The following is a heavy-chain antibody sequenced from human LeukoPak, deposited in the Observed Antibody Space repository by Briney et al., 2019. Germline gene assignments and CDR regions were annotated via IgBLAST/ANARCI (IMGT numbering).Heavy chain of an antibody. CDR2: IKSKTDGGTT. D-gene: IGHD3-22*01. CDR1: GFTFSNAW. CDR3: TTGSSYDSSGYYSGY. V-gene: IGHV3-15*01. Sequence: GGSLRLSCAASGFTFSNAWMSWVRQAPGKGPEWVGRIKSKTDGGTTDYAAPVKGRFTISRDDSKNTLYLQMNSLKTEDTAVYYCTTGSSYDSSGYYSGYWGQGTLVTVSS. J-gene: IGHJ4*02.